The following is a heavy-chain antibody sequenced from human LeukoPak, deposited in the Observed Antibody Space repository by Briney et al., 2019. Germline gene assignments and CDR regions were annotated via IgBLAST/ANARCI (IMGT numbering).Heavy chain of an antibody. Sequence: SETLSLTCTVSGGSISSSSYSWGWIRQPPGKGLEWIGSIYYSGSTYYNPSLKSRVTISIDTSKNQFSLKLSSVTAADTAVYYCARERSSFSGASTDYWGQGTLVTVSS. CDR2: IYYSGST. V-gene: IGHV4-39*01. D-gene: IGHD3-10*01. CDR1: GGSISSSSYS. J-gene: IGHJ4*02. CDR3: ARERSSFSGASTDY.